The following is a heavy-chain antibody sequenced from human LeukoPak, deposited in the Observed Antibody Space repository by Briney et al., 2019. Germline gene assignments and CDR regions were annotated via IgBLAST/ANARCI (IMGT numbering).Heavy chain of an antibody. CDR3: GRDFGLIGTKRSFDI. J-gene: IGHJ3*02. CDR1: GFTFSDYY. CDR2: IIGSGSTI. D-gene: IGHD1-7*01. V-gene: IGHV3-11*01. Sequence: PGGSLRLSCAASGFTFSDYYMGWIRQVPGKGLEWVSYIIGSGSTIYYADSVKGRFTISRDNAKDSLYLEMNSLRAEDTAVYYCGRDFGLIGTKRSFDIWGQGTMVTVSS.